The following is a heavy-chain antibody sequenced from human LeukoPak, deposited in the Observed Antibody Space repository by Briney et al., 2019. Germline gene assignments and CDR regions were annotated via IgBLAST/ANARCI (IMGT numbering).Heavy chain of an antibody. CDR1: GFTFSSYA. Sequence: GGSLRLSCAASGFTFSSYAMHWVRQAPGKGLEWVATVSYDGGNKYYADSVKGRFTISRDNSINTLYLQVSSLRAEDTAVYYCARGGRPGIQFRGFGMDVWGKGTTVTVSS. D-gene: IGHD6-13*01. J-gene: IGHJ6*04. CDR2: VSYDGGNK. V-gene: IGHV3-30*04. CDR3: ARGGRPGIQFRGFGMDV.